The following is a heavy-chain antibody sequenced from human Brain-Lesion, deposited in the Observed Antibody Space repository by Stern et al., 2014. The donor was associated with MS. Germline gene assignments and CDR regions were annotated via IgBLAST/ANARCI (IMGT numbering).Heavy chain of an antibody. CDR3: ARFPASRPHVFDS. CDR2: SDHSGST. V-gene: IGHV4-4*02. CDR1: GGSISSSNW. D-gene: IGHD6-13*01. Sequence: QLQLQESGPGLVKPSGTLSLTCAVSGGSISSSNWWSWVRQSPGKGLEWIGESDHSGSTIYNPSLKSRVTVSVDKPKTPFSLTLRSVTAADTAVYFCARFPASRPHVFDSWGQGTLVTVSS. J-gene: IGHJ4*02.